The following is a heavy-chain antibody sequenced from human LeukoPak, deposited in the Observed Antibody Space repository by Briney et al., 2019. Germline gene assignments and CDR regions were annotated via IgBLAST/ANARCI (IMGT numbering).Heavy chain of an antibody. CDR3: TRSGYRHPYHFDS. V-gene: IGHV3-53*01. J-gene: IGHJ4*02. CDR1: GFTFTSFG. Sequence: GGSLRLSCAASGFTFTSFGMSWVRQAPGKGPEWVSVVYTGGGTDHADSVKGRFTISRDNSKNALSLQMNSLRVEDTAIYYCTRSGYRHPYHFDSWGQGTLVTVSS. CDR2: VYTGGGT. D-gene: IGHD3-22*01.